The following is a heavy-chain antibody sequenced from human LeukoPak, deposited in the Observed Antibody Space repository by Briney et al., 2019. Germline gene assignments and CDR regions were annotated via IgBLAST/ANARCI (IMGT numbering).Heavy chain of an antibody. D-gene: IGHD3-22*01. CDR1: GGSISSYY. V-gene: IGHV4-4*07. CDR3: ARDKYYYDSSGYYYFDY. CDR2: IHTSGST. J-gene: IGHJ4*02. Sequence: SETLSLTCTFSGGSISSYYWSWIRQPAGKGLEWIGRIHTSGSTNYNPSLKSRVTMSVDTSKNQFSLKLSSVTAADTAVYYCARDKYYYDSSGYYYFDYWGQGTLVTVSS.